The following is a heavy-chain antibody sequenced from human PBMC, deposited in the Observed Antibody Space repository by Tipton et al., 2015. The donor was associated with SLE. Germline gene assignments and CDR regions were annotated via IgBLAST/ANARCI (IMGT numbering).Heavy chain of an antibody. J-gene: IGHJ5*02. CDR1: GYSISSGYN. Sequence: TLFLTCAVSGYSISSGYNWGWIRQPPGKGLEWIGSIDHSGNTYYNPSLKSRVTISVDKSKNHFSLNLSSVTAADTAVYYCASEGPARNNRFDPWGQGTLVTVSS. CDR3: ASEGPARNNRFDP. D-gene: IGHD2-2*01. CDR2: IDHSGNT. V-gene: IGHV4-38-2*01.